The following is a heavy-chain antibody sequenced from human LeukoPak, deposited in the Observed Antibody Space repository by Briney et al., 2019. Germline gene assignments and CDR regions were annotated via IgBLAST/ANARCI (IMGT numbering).Heavy chain of an antibody. CDR2: IYTSGST. Sequence: KASETLSLTCTVSGGSISSYYWSWIRQPPGKGLEWIGYIYTSGSTNYTPSLKSRVTISVDTSKNQFSLKLSSVTAADTAVYYCAGTYYYDSSGYGPHILAYWGQGTLVTVSS. D-gene: IGHD3-22*01. CDR1: GGSISSYY. J-gene: IGHJ4*02. V-gene: IGHV4-4*09. CDR3: AGTYYYDSSGYGPHILAY.